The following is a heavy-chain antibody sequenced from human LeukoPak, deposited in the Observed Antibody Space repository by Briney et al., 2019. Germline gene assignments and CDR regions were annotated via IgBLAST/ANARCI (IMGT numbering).Heavy chain of an antibody. CDR2: IWYDGSNK. CDR3: ARDLYDSSGPFDY. CDR1: GFTFSSYG. Sequence: PGGSLRLSCAASGFTFSSYGMHWVRQAPGKGLEWVAVIWYDGSNKYYADSVKGRFTISRDNSKNTLNLQMNSLRAEDTAVYYCARDLYDSSGPFDYWGQGTLVTVSS. D-gene: IGHD3-22*01. J-gene: IGHJ4*02. V-gene: IGHV3-33*01.